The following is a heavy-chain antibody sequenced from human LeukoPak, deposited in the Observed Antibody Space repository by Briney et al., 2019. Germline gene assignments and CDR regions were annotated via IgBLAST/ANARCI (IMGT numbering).Heavy chain of an antibody. V-gene: IGHV4-38-2*01. CDR1: GYSISSGYY. D-gene: IGHD3-3*01. CDR2: IYHSGST. CDR3: ARHSHHVTYYDFWSGYYTEGFDY. J-gene: IGHJ4*02. Sequence: SETLSLTCAVSGYSISSGYYWGWIRQPPGKGLEWIGSIYHSGSTYYNPSLKSRVTISVDTSKNQFSLKLSSVTVADTAVYYCARHSHHVTYYDFWSGYYTEGFDYWGQGTLVTVPS.